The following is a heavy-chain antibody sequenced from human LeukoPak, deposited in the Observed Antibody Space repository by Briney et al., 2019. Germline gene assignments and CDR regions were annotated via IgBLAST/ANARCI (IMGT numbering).Heavy chain of an antibody. J-gene: IGHJ4*02. Sequence: SQTLSLTCTVSGGSISSGGYYWSWIRQHPGKGLEWIGYIYYSGSTNYNPSLKSRVTISVDTSKNQFSLKLSSVTAADTAVYYCARSAVATDFDYWGQGTLVTVSS. CDR3: ARSAVATDFDY. D-gene: IGHD5-12*01. CDR2: IYYSGST. CDR1: GGSISSGGYY. V-gene: IGHV4-31*03.